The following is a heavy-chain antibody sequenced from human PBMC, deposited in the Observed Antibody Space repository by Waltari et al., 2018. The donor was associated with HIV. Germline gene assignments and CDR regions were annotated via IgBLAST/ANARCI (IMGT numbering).Heavy chain of an antibody. CDR3: ARESKYSHKYYPFEY. Sequence: QVHLVESGGGVVQPGRSLRLSGAASGYIFNDYALSWVRQAPGKGLEWVAFIAYDGSRQQYADSVRGRFTISRDDFKNTLYLQMNSLRPGDTAVYYCARESKYSHKYYPFEYWGQGTLVSVSS. J-gene: IGHJ4*02. V-gene: IGHV3-30-3*01. CDR1: GYIFNDYA. CDR2: IAYDGSRQ. D-gene: IGHD5-12*01.